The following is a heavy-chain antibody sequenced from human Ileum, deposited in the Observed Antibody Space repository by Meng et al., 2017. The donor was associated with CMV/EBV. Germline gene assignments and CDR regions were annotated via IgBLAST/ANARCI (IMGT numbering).Heavy chain of an antibody. J-gene: IGHJ4*02. V-gene: IGHV1-69*13. Sequence: VQLMQLGAEGKEPGFSMKVSCKSSGGSVNNYAFNWVRQAPGQGLEWMGGIIAIFKTPNYAQKFQGRLTITADESTGTSYMELTSLTSEDTAVYYCARGFLNGYQPFDYWGQGTLVTVSS. CDR3: ARGFLNGYQPFDY. CDR2: IIAIFKTP. CDR1: GGSVNNYA. D-gene: IGHD5-24*01.